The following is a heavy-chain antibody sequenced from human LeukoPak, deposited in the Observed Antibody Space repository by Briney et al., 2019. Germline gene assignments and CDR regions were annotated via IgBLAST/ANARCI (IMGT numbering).Heavy chain of an antibody. CDR3: ARAKISNAGFDY. J-gene: IGHJ4*02. Sequence: SETPSLTCTVSGYSISSGYYWGWIRQPPGKGLEWIGSIYHSGSTYYNPSLKSRVTISVDTSKNQFSLKLSSVTAADTAVYYCARAKISNAGFDYWGQGTLVTVSS. CDR1: GYSISSGYY. D-gene: IGHD4-11*01. CDR2: IYHSGST. V-gene: IGHV4-38-2*02.